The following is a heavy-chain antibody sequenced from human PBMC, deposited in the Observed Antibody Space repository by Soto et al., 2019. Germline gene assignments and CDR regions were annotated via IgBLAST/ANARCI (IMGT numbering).Heavy chain of an antibody. Sequence: SETLSLTWTVSGGSIRSGGYYWGWVRQSPRRGWEWFGNIYYSGSTYYNPSLKSRLTISVDTSKNQFSLNLSSVTAADTAVYYCARDRLMATAGTARHYFGLDVWGQGTTVTVSS. CDR1: GGSIRSGGYY. CDR2: IYYSGST. CDR3: ARDRLMATAGTARHYFGLDV. J-gene: IGHJ6*02. V-gene: IGHV4-31*02. D-gene: IGHD5-18*01.